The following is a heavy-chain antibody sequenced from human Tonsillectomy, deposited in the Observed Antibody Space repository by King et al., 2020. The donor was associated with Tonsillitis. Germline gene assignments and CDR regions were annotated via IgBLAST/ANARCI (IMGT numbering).Heavy chain of an antibody. Sequence: VQLVESGGGVVQPGGSLRLSCTASGFTFSTYGMHWVRQAPGKGLEWVAFIRYDGSNKYYVDSVKGRFTISRDNSKKPLYLQMNSLRAEDTAAYYCVAPRSGDSYGFDAFDIWGHGTMVTVSS. CDR3: VAPRSGDSYGFDAFDI. CDR2: IRYDGSNK. CDR1: GFTFSTYG. V-gene: IGHV3-30*02. J-gene: IGHJ3*02. D-gene: IGHD5-18*01.